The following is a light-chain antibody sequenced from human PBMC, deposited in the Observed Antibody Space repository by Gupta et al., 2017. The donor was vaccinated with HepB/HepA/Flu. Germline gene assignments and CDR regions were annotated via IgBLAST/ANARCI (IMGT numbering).Light chain of an antibody. CDR3: QHSLTSPRFT. CDR2: ATS. CDR1: QNINTD. Sequence: DIQMTKSPPSLSAFAGERVTITCRASQNINTDLNLYEQKPGKAPKLLIYATSKLRSGVPASFSDSGSGTDFTLTISGLQPEDVATYYCQHSLTSPRFTFGGGTKVEIK. J-gene: IGKJ4*02. V-gene: IGKV1-39*01.